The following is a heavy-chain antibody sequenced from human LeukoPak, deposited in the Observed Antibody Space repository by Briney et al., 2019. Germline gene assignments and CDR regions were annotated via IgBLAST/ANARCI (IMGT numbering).Heavy chain of an antibody. CDR2: IYYSGST. V-gene: IGHV4-59*08. CDR1: GGSISSYY. J-gene: IGHJ4*02. Sequence: SETLSLTCTVSGGSISSYYWSWIRQPPGKGLEWIGYIYYSGSTNYNPSLKSRVTISVDTSKNQFSLKLSSVTAADTAVYCCARHPQYYYGSWLQFGLFDYWGQGTLVTVSS. CDR3: ARHPQYYYGSWLQFGLFDY. D-gene: IGHD3-10*01.